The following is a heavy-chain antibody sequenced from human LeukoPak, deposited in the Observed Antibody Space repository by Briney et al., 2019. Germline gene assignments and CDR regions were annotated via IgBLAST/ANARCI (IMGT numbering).Heavy chain of an antibody. CDR3: AGKTRHGSRPVPYYFDY. CDR1: GGSISSGDYY. CDR2: IYYSGST. V-gene: IGHV4-30-4*01. Sequence: SQTLSLTCTVSGGSISSGDYYWSWIRQPPGKGLEWIGYIYYSGSTYYNPSLKSRVTISVDTSKNQFSLKLSSVTAADTAVYYCAGKTRHGSRPVPYYFDYRGQGTLVTVSS. D-gene: IGHD6-13*01. J-gene: IGHJ4*02.